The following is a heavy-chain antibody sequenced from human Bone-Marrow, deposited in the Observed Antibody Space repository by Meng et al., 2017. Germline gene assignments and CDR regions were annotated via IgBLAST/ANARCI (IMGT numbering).Heavy chain of an antibody. CDR3: ARVAYRWGGDCSYFDY. CDR1: GGSLSGYY. V-gene: IGHV4-34*01. CDR2: INHSGST. Sequence: QVQLQQWGAGLLKPSETLSLTCAVYGGSLSGYYWSWIRQPPGKGLEWIGEINHSGSTNYNPSLKSRVTISVDTSKNQFSLKLGSVTAADTAVYYCARVAYRWGGDCSYFDYWGQGTLVTVSS. J-gene: IGHJ4*02. D-gene: IGHD2-21*02.